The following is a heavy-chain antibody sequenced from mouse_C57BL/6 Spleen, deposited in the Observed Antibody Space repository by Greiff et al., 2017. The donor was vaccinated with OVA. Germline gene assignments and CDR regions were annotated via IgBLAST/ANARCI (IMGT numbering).Heavy chain of an antibody. CDR3: ARFYSNYFDD. J-gene: IGHJ2*01. CDR2: IYPGDGDT. Sequence: VQLQQSGPELVKPGASVKISCKASGYAFSSSWMNWVKQRPGKGLEWIGRIYPGDGDTTYNGKFKGKATLTADKSSSTAYMQLSSLTSEDSAVYFCARFYSNYFDDWGQGTTLTVSS. CDR1: GYAFSSSW. V-gene: IGHV1-82*01. D-gene: IGHD2-5*01.